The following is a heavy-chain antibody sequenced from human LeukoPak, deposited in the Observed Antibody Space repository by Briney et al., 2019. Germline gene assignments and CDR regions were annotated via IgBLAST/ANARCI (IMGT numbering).Heavy chain of an antibody. J-gene: IGHJ4*02. CDR2: IHYSGST. V-gene: IGHV4-59*01. D-gene: IGHD1-26*01. CDR3: ARDVEGATDY. CDR1: GGSISGYY. Sequence: PSETLSLTCSVSGGSISGYYWSWIRQPPGKGLEWIGYIHYSGSTNYNPSLKSRVTISVDTSKNQFSLKLSSVTAADTAVYYCARDVEGATDYWGQGTLVTVSS.